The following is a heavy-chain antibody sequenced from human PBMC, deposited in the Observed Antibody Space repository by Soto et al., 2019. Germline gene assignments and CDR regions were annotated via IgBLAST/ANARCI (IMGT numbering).Heavy chain of an antibody. CDR2: ISYDGSNK. V-gene: IGHV3-30*18. J-gene: IGHJ4*02. D-gene: IGHD4-17*01. Sequence: GGSLRLSCAASGFTFRSYGMHWVRQAPGKGLEWVAVISYDGSNKYYADSVKGRFTISRDNSKNTLYLQMNSLRAEDTAVYYCAKETHKPTTVVTPGNYFDYWGQGTLVTVSS. CDR1: GFTFRSYG. CDR3: AKETHKPTTVVTPGNYFDY.